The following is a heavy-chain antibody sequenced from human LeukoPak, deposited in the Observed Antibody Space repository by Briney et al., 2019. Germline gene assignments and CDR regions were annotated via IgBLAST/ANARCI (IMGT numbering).Heavy chain of an antibody. D-gene: IGHD2-15*01. Sequence: GGSLRLSCATSGFSYSSYAMSWVRQAPGKGLEWVSAMSSSDDGRYYAASVRGRFTISRDTSRSTLYLQMNSLRAEDAAVYYCAKAPVTSCRGAFCYPFDYWGQGTLVTVSS. CDR3: AKAPVTSCRGAFCYPFDY. CDR1: GFSYSSYA. J-gene: IGHJ4*02. CDR2: MSSSDDGR. V-gene: IGHV3-23*01.